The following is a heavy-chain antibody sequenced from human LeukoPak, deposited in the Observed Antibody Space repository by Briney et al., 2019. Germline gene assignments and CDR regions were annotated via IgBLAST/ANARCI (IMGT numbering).Heavy chain of an antibody. CDR3: ARQGPLGSAFDI. CDR1: GGSISSYY. J-gene: IGHJ3*02. CDR2: IYYSGST. Sequence: SETLSLTCTVSGGSISSYYWSWIRQPPGKGLEWIGYIYYSGSTNYNPSLKSRVTVSVDTSKNQFSLKLSSVTAADTAVYYCARQGPLGSAFDIWGQGTMVTVSS. V-gene: IGHV4-59*08.